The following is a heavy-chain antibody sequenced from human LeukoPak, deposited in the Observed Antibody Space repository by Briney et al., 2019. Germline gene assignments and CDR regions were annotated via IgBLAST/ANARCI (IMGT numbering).Heavy chain of an antibody. J-gene: IGHJ5*02. CDR2: IYYSGST. CDR1: GGSFSGYY. V-gene: IGHV4-59*08. CDR3: ARLGFGILDP. D-gene: IGHD3-10*01. Sequence: PSETLSLTCAVYGGSFSGYYWSLIRQPPGKGLEWIGYIYYSGSTNYNPSLKSRVTISVDTSKNQFSLKLSSVTAADTAVYYCARLGFGILDPWGQGTLVTVSS.